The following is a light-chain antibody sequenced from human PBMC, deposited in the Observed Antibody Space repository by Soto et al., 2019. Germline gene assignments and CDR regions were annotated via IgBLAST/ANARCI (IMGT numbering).Light chain of an antibody. Sequence: QSLLTQPPSVSAAPGQKVTISCSGSSSNIGENYVSWYQQLPGTAPKFLIYQNNKRPSGIPGRFSGSKSGTSATLGITGLQTGDEADYYCGTWDSSLSAWVFGGGTKLTVL. CDR2: QNN. CDR3: GTWDSSLSAWV. V-gene: IGLV1-51*02. CDR1: SSNIGENY. J-gene: IGLJ3*02.